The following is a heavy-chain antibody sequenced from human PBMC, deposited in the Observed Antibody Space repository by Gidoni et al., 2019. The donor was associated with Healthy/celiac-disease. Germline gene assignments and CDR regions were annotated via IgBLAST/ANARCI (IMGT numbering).Heavy chain of an antibody. Sequence: QLQLQESGPGLVKPSETLSLTCTVSGGSISSSSYYWGWIRQPPGKGLEWIGSIYYSGSTYYNPSLKSRVTISVDTSKNQFSLKLSSVTAADTAVYYCARQWWTYYYDSSGKINWFDPWGQGTLVTVSS. CDR2: IYYSGST. J-gene: IGHJ5*02. CDR3: ARQWWTYYYDSSGKINWFDP. CDR1: GGSISSSSYY. V-gene: IGHV4-39*01. D-gene: IGHD3-22*01.